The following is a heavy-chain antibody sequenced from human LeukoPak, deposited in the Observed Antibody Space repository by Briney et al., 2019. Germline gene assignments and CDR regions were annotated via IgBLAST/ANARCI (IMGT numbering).Heavy chain of an antibody. D-gene: IGHD2-2*01. CDR2: IIPIFGTA. V-gene: IGHV1-69*13. J-gene: IGHJ5*02. CDR1: GGTFSSYA. Sequence: SVKVSCKASGGTFSSYAISWVRQAPGQGLEWMGGIIPIFGTANYAQKFQGRVTITADESTSTAYMELSSLRSEDTAVYYCASQRFGCSSTSCYRLNWFDPWSQGTLVTVSS. CDR3: ASQRFGCSSTSCYRLNWFDP.